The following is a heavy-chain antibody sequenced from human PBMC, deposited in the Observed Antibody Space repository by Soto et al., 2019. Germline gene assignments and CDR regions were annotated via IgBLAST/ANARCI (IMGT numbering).Heavy chain of an antibody. V-gene: IGHV1-69*13. D-gene: IGHD2-21*02. CDR2: IIPIFGTA. CDR3: ARSIVVVTALDY. CDR1: GGTYSSYA. J-gene: IGHJ4*02. Sequence: SVKVSCKASGGTYSSYAISWVRQAPGQGLEWMGGIIPIFGTANYAQKFQGRVTITADESASTAYMELSSLRSEDTAVYYCARSIVVVTALDYWGQGTLVTVSS.